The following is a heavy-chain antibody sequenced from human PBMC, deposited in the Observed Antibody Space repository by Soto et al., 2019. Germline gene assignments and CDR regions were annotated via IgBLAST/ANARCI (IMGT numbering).Heavy chain of an antibody. CDR2: SNAYNGNT. CDR3: ARGPYSGRTEEYYFDY. V-gene: IGHV1-3*01. Sequence: QVQLVQSGAEVKKPGASVKVSCKASGYTFTSYAMHWVRQAPGQRLEWMGWSNAYNGNTNYAQKLQGRVTMTTDTSTSTAYMELRSLRSDDTAVYYCARGPYSGRTEEYYFDYWGQGTLVTVSS. CDR1: GYTFTSYA. J-gene: IGHJ4*02. D-gene: IGHD1-26*01.